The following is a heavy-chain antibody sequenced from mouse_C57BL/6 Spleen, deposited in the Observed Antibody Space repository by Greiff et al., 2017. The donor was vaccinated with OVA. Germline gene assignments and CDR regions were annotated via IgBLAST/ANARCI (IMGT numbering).Heavy chain of an antibody. Sequence: EVKVVESGGGLVKPGGSLKLSCAASGFTFSDYGMHWVRQAPEKGLEWVAYISSGSSTIYYADTVKGRFTISRDNAKNTLFLQMTSLRSEDTAMYYCASANWYYFDYWGQGTTLTVSS. CDR3: ASANWYYFDY. D-gene: IGHD4-1*02. V-gene: IGHV5-17*01. J-gene: IGHJ2*01. CDR1: GFTFSDYG. CDR2: ISSGSSTI.